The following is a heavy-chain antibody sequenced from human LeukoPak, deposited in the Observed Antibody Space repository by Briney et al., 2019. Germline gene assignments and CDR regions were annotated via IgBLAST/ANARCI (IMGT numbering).Heavy chain of an antibody. V-gene: IGHV4-39*07. D-gene: IGHD3-10*01. J-gene: IGHJ4*02. CDR3: ARIPYSILWFGELSSYFDY. CDR2: IYYSGST. CDR1: GGSISSSSYY. Sequence: SETLSLTCTVSGGSISSSSYYWGWIRQPPGKGLEWIGSIYYSGSTYYNPSLKSRVTISVDTSKNQFSLKLSSVTAADTAVYYCARIPYSILWFGELSSYFDYWGQGTLVTVSS.